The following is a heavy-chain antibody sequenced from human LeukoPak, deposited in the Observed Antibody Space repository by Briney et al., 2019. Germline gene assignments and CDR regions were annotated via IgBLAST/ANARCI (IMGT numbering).Heavy chain of an antibody. CDR2: FDPEDGET. CDR1: GYTLTELS. J-gene: IGHJ1*01. V-gene: IGHV1-24*01. D-gene: IGHD3-22*01. Sequence: ASVKVSCKVSGYTLTELSMHWVRQAPGKGLEWMGGFDPEDGETIYAQKLQGRVTMTEDTSTDTAYMELSSLRSEDTAVYYCAEAGSGYYYDSSGYSYFQHWGQGTLVTVSS. CDR3: AEAGSGYYYDSSGYSYFQH.